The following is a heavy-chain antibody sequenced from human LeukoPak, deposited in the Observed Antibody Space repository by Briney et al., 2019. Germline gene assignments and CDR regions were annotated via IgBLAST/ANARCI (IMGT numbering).Heavy chain of an antibody. V-gene: IGHV4-59*01. Sequence: SETLSLTCTVSGGSISSYYWSWIRQPPGKGLEWIGYIYYSGSTNYNPSLKSRVTISVDTSKNQFSLKLSSVTAADTAVYYCARERQYYDSTGYGYWGQGTLVTVSS. CDR2: IYYSGST. J-gene: IGHJ4*02. CDR3: ARERQYYDSTGYGY. CDR1: GGSISSYY. D-gene: IGHD3-22*01.